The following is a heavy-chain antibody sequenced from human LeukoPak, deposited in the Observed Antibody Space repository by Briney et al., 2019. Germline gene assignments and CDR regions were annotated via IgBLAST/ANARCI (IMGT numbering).Heavy chain of an antibody. Sequence: SETLSLTCTVSGDSVSGGGYYRSWIRQPPGKGLEWIGYIYFSGSTNYNPSLQSRVTISVDTSKNHFSLRLSSVTAADTAVYYCARLVRGVIDYWGQGTLVTVSS. D-gene: IGHD3-10*01. J-gene: IGHJ4*02. CDR2: IYFSGST. CDR1: GDSVSGGGYY. V-gene: IGHV4-61*03. CDR3: ARLVRGVIDY.